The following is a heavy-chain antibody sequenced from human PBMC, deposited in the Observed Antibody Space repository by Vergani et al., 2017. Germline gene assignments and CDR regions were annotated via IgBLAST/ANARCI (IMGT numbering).Heavy chain of an antibody. D-gene: IGHD2-15*01. Sequence: QVQLVESGGGVVQRGGSLRLSCVASGFTFNSYGMQWVRQAPGKGLEWVAYVLFDGSNEYYADSVKGRFIVSRDNSNDALYLQMNSLRTDDTAVYYCARDLAYCHEGSCALWGQGSVVTVSS. CDR1: GFTFNSYG. CDR2: VLFDGSNE. V-gene: IGHV3-30*02. CDR3: ARDLAYCHEGSCAL. J-gene: IGHJ4*02.